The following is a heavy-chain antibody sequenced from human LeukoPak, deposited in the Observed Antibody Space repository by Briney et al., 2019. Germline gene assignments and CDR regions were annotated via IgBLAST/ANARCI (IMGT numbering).Heavy chain of an antibody. CDR1: GGSISSYY. Sequence: SETLSLTCTVSGGSISSYYWSWIRQPAGKGLEWIGRIYTSGSTNYNPSLKSRVTISVDTSKNQFSLKLSSVTAADTAVYYCARGSRKSIVVVITVYFDYWGQGTLVTVSS. V-gene: IGHV4-4*07. D-gene: IGHD3-22*01. CDR3: ARGSRKSIVVVITVYFDY. CDR2: IYTSGST. J-gene: IGHJ4*02.